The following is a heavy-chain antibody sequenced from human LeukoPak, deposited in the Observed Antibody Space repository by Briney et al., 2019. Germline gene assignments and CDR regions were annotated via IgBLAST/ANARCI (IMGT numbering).Heavy chain of an antibody. V-gene: IGHV4-31*03. CDR3: ARDLTGDQFFDP. Sequence: SQTLSLTCNVSGGSISNDGYYWSWIRQHPGKGLXXLGYIYYNGSTYYNPSLKSRVTLSVDTSRSQFSLRLSSVTAADTAVYYCARDLTGDQFFDPWGQGTLVTVSS. D-gene: IGHD7-27*01. J-gene: IGHJ5*02. CDR2: IYYNGST. CDR1: GGSISNDGYY.